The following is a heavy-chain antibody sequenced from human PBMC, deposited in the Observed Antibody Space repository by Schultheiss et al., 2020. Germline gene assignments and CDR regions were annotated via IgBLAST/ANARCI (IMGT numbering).Heavy chain of an antibody. CDR1: GFTFSSYS. D-gene: IGHD3-16*01. Sequence: GGSLRLSCAASGFTFSSYSMNWVRQAPGKGLEWVSYISSSSSTIYYADSVKGRFTISRDNAKNSLYLQMNSLRDEDTAVYYCARVLSCASTHWYYDLWGRSTLITVSS. V-gene: IGHV3-48*02. CDR3: ARVLSCASTHWYYDL. J-gene: IGHJ2*01. CDR2: ISSSSSTI.